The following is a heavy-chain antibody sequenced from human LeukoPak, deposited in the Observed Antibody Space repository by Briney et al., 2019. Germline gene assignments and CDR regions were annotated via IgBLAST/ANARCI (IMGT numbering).Heavy chain of an antibody. CDR3: AREGYYYYYMDV. V-gene: IGHV3-7*01. Sequence: GGSLRLSCAASGFTFSNFWMSWVRQAPGKGLEWVGNIKQDGSDIYYLGSVKGRFTISRDNAKNSLYLQMNSLRAEDTAVYYCAREGYYYYYMDVWGKGTTVTVSS. CDR2: IKQDGSDI. J-gene: IGHJ6*03. CDR1: GFTFSNFW.